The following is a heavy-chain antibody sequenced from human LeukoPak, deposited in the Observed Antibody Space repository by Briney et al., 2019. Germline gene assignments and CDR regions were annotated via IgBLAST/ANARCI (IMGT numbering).Heavy chain of an antibody. V-gene: IGHV3-23*01. D-gene: IGHD6-25*01. J-gene: IGHJ4*02. CDR2: ITGRGENI. Sequence: GGSLRLSCTASGFTFSSYGMNWVRQAPGKGLEWVSCITGRGENIYYAGSVKGRFTISRDNSKNTLYLQMNSLRAEDTAVYYCAKDRRLAAFDYGGQGTLVTVSS. CDR3: AKDRRLAAFDY. CDR1: GFTFSSYG.